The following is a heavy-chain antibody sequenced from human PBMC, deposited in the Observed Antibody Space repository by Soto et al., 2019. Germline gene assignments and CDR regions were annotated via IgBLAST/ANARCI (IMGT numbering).Heavy chain of an antibody. CDR3: AKFGMATTKRSPPYYIDY. CDR1: GFTFSSYA. CDR2: ISCSGGGT. D-gene: IGHD1-1*01. Sequence: LRLSCAASGFTFSSYAMSWVRQAPGKGLEWVSSISCSGGGTYYADSVKGRFTFSRDNSKNTLYLQMNSLRDEDTAVYYCAKFGMATTKRSPPYYIDYWGQGALVTVSS. V-gene: IGHV3-23*01. J-gene: IGHJ4*02.